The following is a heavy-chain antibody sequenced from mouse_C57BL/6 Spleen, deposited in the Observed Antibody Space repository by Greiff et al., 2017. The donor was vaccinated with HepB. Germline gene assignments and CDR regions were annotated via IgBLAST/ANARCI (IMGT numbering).Heavy chain of an antibody. CDR2: IYPGDGDT. D-gene: IGHD2-3*01. CDR1: GYAFSSSW. V-gene: IGHV1-82*01. J-gene: IGHJ2*01. Sequence: VQLQQSGPELVKPGASVKISCKASGYAFSSSWMNWVKQRPGKGLEWIGRIYPGDGDTNYNGKFKGKATLTADKASSTAYMQLSSLTSEDSAVYFCARAGEYERDYFDYWGQGTTLTVSS. CDR3: ARAGEYERDYFDY.